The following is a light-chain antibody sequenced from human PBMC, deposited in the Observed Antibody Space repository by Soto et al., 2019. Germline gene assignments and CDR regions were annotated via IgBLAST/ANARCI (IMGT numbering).Light chain of an antibody. CDR1: QSVSSN. J-gene: IGKJ4*01. Sequence: EIVMTQSPATLSLSPGERATLSCRASQSVSSNLAWYQQKPGQTPKLLIYVASTRATGIPARFSGSGSGTEFTLTISSLQSEDFAVYYCKQYNVWPLTFGGGTKVEFK. CDR2: VAS. CDR3: KQYNVWPLT. V-gene: IGKV3-15*01.